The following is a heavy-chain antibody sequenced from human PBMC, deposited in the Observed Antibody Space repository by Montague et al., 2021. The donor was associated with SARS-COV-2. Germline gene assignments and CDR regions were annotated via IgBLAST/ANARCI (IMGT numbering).Heavy chain of an antibody. CDR1: GFSLSTSGMG. CDR3: ATTIYDYVWGTRVEFDY. J-gene: IGHJ4*02. CDR2: IDWDDDK. V-gene: IGHV2-70*01. D-gene: IGHD3-16*01. Sequence: PALVKPTQTLTLTCTFSGFSLSTSGMGVSWIRQPPGKALEWLALIDWDDDKYYSTSLKTRLTISKDTSKNQVVLTMTNMDPVDTATYYCATTIYDYVWGTRVEFDYWGQGTRVTVSS.